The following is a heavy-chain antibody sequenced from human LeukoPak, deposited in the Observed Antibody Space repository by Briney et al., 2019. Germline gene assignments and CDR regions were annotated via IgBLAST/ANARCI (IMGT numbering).Heavy chain of an antibody. J-gene: IGHJ6*02. D-gene: IGHD4-17*01. Sequence: GGSLRLSCAASGFTFSDYYMSWIRQAPGKGLEWVSYISSSGSTIYYADSVKGRFTISRDNAKNSLFLQMNSLRAEDTAVYYCARGSTVTTLVYYYGMDVWGQGTTVTVSS. CDR3: ARGSTVTTLVYYYGMDV. V-gene: IGHV3-11*01. CDR2: ISSSGSTI. CDR1: GFTFSDYY.